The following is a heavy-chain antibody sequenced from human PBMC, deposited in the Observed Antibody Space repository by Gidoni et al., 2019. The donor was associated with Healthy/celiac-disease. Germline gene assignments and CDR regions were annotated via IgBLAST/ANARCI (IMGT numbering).Heavy chain of an antibody. J-gene: IGHJ4*02. V-gene: IGHV3-13*01. D-gene: IGHD1-26*01. Sequence: EVQLVESGGGLVQPGGSLRLSCAASGFTFSSYDMHWVRQATGKGLEWVSAIGTAGDTYYPGSVKGRFTISRENAKNSLYLQMNSLRAGDTAVYYCARALWELGPRPANYYFDYWGQGTLVTVSS. CDR1: GFTFSSYD. CDR3: ARALWELGPRPANYYFDY. CDR2: IGTAGDT.